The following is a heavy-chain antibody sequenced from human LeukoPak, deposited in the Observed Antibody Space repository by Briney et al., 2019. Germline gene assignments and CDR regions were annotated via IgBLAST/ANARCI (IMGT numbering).Heavy chain of an antibody. CDR3: ARLYSSASIGVHYFDY. Sequence: SETLSLTCTASGGSFSRGVYYWGWIRQPAGKGLEWIGRVYPSGTTNYDPSLKSRVTISVDTSKNQFSLKLSSATAADTAIYYCARLYSSASIGVHYFDYWGQGTLVTVSS. CDR1: GGSFSRGVYY. J-gene: IGHJ4*02. D-gene: IGHD6-6*01. V-gene: IGHV4-61*02. CDR2: VYPSGTT.